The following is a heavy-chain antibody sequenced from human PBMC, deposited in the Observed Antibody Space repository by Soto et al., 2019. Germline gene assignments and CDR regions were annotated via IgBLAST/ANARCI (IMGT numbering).Heavy chain of an antibody. J-gene: IGHJ5*02. CDR2: FIPIFNTG. V-gene: IGHV1-69*13. D-gene: IGHD6-13*01. CDR1: GGTFNSYT. Sequence: ASVKVSCKASGGTFNSYTISWVRQAPGQGLEWIGGFIPIFNTGNYAQKFQGRVTITADESASTVYMVLSSLRSEDTAVYFCARANYISSRYIGSWFDPWGQGTQVTVSS. CDR3: ARANYISSRYIGSWFDP.